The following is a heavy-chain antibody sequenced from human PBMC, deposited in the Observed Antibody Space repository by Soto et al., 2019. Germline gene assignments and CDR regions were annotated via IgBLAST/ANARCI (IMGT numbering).Heavy chain of an antibody. CDR1: GFTFSTYA. CDR3: ARLSCSSTSCLFDY. CDR2: ISSNGGST. D-gene: IGHD2-2*01. V-gene: IGHV3-64*01. Sequence: EVQLVESGGGLVQPGGSLRLSCAASGFTFSTYAMHWVRQAPGKGLEYVSAISSNGGSTYYANSVKGRFTISRDSPKNTLYLQMGSLRAEDTAVYYCARLSCSSTSCLFDYWGQGTLVTVSS. J-gene: IGHJ4*02.